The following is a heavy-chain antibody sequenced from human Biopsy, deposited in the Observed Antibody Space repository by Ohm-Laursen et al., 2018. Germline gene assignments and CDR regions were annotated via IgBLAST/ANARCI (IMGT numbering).Heavy chain of an antibody. CDR1: GGSISGYY. Sequence: SETLSLTCAVSGGSISGYYWSWIRQPPGKGLEWIGEINHRGYTDYNASLKGRASISVDTSKNQLSLNLTSVTAADTAVFYCARSGQWARYYFDYWGHGTLVTVSP. D-gene: IGHD6-19*01. CDR3: ARSGQWARYYFDY. J-gene: IGHJ4*01. CDR2: INHRGYT. V-gene: IGHV4-34*01.